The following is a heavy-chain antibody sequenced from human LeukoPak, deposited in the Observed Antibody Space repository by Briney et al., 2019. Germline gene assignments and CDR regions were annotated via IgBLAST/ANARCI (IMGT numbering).Heavy chain of an antibody. CDR2: IYHSGST. Sequence: SETLSLTCAVSGYSISSGYYWGWIRQPPGKGLEWIGSIYHSGSTYCNPSLKSRVTISVDTSKNQFSLKLRSVTAADTAVYYCASGWLRFTADYWGQGTPVTVSS. V-gene: IGHV4-38-2*01. D-gene: IGHD5-12*01. CDR1: GYSISSGYY. J-gene: IGHJ4*02. CDR3: ASGWLRFTADY.